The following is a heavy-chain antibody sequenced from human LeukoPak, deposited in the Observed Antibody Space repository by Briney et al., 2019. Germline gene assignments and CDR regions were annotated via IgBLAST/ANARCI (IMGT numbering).Heavy chain of an antibody. CDR3: ARETPWIQLSVPSGG. J-gene: IGHJ4*02. CDR2: MNPNSGNT. D-gene: IGHD5-18*01. Sequence: GASVKVSCKASGYTFTSYYMHWVRQAPGQGLEWMGWMNPNSGNTGYAQKFQGRVTMTRNTSISTAYMELSSLRSEDTAAYYCARETPWIQLSVPSGGWGQGTLVTVSS. CDR1: GYTFTSYY. V-gene: IGHV1-8*02.